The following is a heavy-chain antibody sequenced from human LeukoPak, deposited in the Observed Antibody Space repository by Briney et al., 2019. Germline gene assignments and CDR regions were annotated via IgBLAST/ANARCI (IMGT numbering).Heavy chain of an antibody. CDR1: GYSFTSYW. V-gene: IGHV5-51*01. Sequence: GESLKISCKGSGYSFTSYWIGWVRQMPGKGLEWMGIIYPGDSDTRYSPSLQGQVTISADKSISTAYLQWSSLKASDTAMYYCARAQTYDFWSGYYHYWGQGTLVTVSS. D-gene: IGHD3-3*01. J-gene: IGHJ4*02. CDR2: IYPGDSDT. CDR3: ARAQTYDFWSGYYHY.